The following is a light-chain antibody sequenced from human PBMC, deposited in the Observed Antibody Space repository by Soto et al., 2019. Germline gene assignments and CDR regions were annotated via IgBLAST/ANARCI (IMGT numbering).Light chain of an antibody. V-gene: IGKV1-5*03. Sequence: DIQMTQSPSTLSPSVGDRVTITCRASQSISNWLAWYQQKLGKAPKLLIYNASNLDTGVPSRFSGSGSGTEFTLTISSLQPDDFAIYYCQQYDDYPRTFGQGTKVVMK. CDR1: QSISNW. CDR2: NAS. J-gene: IGKJ1*01. CDR3: QQYDDYPRT.